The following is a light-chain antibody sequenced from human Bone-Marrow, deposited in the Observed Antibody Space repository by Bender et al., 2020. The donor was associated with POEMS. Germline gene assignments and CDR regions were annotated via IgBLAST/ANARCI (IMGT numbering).Light chain of an antibody. CDR3: CSFAGGDTWV. J-gene: IGLJ1*01. CDR1: SSNIGAHA. Sequence: QSVLTQPPSASGTPGQRVTISCSGGSSNIGAHAVNWYQQHPGNAPKVLIYEVTKWPSGVSTRFAGSKSGNTASLTISGLQTEDEGDYFCCSFAGGDTWVFGTGTRVTVL. V-gene: IGLV2-23*02. CDR2: EVT.